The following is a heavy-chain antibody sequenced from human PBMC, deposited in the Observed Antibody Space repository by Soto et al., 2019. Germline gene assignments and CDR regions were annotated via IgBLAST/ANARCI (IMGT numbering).Heavy chain of an antibody. D-gene: IGHD1-26*01. J-gene: IGHJ4*02. CDR3: ASRGSGSYYDY. V-gene: IGHV3-23*01. Sequence: EVQLLESGGGLVQPGGSLRLSCAASGFTFSSYAMRWVRQAPVKGLEWVSAISGSGGSTYYADSVKGRFTISRDNSKNTLYLQMNGLRAEDPAVYYCASRGSGSYYDYWGQGTLVTVSS. CDR1: GFTFSSYA. CDR2: ISGSGGST.